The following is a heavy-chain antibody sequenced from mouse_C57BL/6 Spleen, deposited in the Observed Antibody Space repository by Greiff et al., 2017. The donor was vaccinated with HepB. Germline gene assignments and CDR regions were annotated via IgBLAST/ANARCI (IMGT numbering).Heavy chain of an antibody. CDR2: IYPGNSDT. Sequence: EVKLVESGTVLARPGASVKMSCKTSGYTFTSYWMHWVKQRPGQGLEWIGAIYPGNSDTSYNQKFKGKAKLTAVTSASTAYMELSSLTNEDSAVYYCTPTMVTTGPFAYWGQGTLVTVSA. D-gene: IGHD2-9*01. CDR1: GYTFTSYW. V-gene: IGHV1-5*01. CDR3: TPTMVTTGPFAY. J-gene: IGHJ3*01.